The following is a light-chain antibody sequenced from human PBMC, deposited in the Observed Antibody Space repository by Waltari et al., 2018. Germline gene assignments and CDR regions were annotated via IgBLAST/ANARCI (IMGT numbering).Light chain of an antibody. CDR2: GTS. CDR1: QGIRNY. CDR3: QQYATDPFT. J-gene: IGKJ2*01. V-gene: IGKV1-16*02. Sequence: TCRASQGIRNYLAWFQQKPGEAPRSLIYGTSSLRSGVPSKFSGSGSGTEFTLTISSLQPEDSATYYCQQYATDPFTFGQGTKLEIK.